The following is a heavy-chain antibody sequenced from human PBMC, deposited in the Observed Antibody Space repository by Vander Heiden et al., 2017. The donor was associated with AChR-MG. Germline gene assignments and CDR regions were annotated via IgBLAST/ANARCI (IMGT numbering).Heavy chain of an antibody. CDR2: ISYDGSNK. CDR1: GFTFSTYA. D-gene: IGHD3-3*01. J-gene: IGHJ4*02. CDR3: ARANTISQRPLNY. Sequence: QVQLVESGGGVVQPGRSLRLSCAASGFTFSTYAMHWVRQAPGKGLEWVAVISYDGSNKYYADSVKGRFTISRDNSQNTLYLRMNSLRAEDTAVYYCARANTISQRPLNYWGQRTLVTVSS. V-gene: IGHV3-30-3*01.